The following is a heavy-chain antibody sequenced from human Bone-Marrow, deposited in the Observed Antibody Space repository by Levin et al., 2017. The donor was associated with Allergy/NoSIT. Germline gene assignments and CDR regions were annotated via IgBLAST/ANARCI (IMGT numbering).Heavy chain of an antibody. CDR1: GGTFSSYA. Sequence: SVKVSCKASGGTFSSYAISWVRQAPGQGLEWMGGIIPIFGTANYAQKFQGRVTITADESTSTAYMELSSLRSEDTAVYYCARELGKSSGWYGDYFDYWGQGTLVTVSS. D-gene: IGHD6-19*01. CDR2: IIPIFGTA. CDR3: ARELGKSSGWYGDYFDY. J-gene: IGHJ4*02. V-gene: IGHV1-69*13.